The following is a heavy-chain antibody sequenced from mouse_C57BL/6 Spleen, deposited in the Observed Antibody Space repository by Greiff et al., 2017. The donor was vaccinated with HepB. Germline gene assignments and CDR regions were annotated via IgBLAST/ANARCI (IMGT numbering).Heavy chain of an antibody. CDR2: ISGGGGNT. Sequence: EVKVEESGGGLVKPGGSLKLSCAASGFTFSSYTMSWVRQTPEKRLEWVATISGGGGNTYYPDSVKGRFTISRDNAKNTLYLQMSSLRSEDTALYYCARQRTDYYGSSYVWFAYWGQGTLVTVSA. D-gene: IGHD1-1*01. CDR3: ARQRTDYYGSSYVWFAY. V-gene: IGHV5-9*01. CDR1: GFTFSSYT. J-gene: IGHJ3*01.